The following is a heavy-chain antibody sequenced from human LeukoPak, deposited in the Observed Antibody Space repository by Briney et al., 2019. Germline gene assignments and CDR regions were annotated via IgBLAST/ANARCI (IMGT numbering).Heavy chain of an antibody. D-gene: IGHD1-26*01. J-gene: IGHJ4*02. CDR2: ISAGGGST. CDR1: GFIFSSYA. Sequence: GGSLRLSCAASGFIFSSYAMSWVRQAPGKGLGWVSTISAGGGSTNYADSVKGRFTISRDNSKNTLYLQMNSLRAEDTAVYYCAKRPLGSSYYFDYWGQGTLVTVSS. CDR3: AKRPLGSSYYFDY. V-gene: IGHV3-23*01.